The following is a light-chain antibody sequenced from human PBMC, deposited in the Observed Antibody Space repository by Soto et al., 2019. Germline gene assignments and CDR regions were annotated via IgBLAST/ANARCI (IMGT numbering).Light chain of an antibody. CDR2: GTS. CDR1: QSVGRN. V-gene: IGKV3-15*01. CDR3: QLYNSWPYT. Sequence: EIVMTQSPVALSVSPGERAALSCRASQSVGRNFAWYQQRPGQAPRVLIYGTSTWATGVPARFSGSGSGTDFTLTISSLQSEDFAVYYCQLYNSWPYTLGQGNRLAIK. J-gene: IGKJ2*01.